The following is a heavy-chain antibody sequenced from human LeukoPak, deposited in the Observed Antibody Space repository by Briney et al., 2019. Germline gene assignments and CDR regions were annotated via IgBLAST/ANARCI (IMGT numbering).Heavy chain of an antibody. D-gene: IGHD5-18*01. CDR2: ISYDGSNK. Sequence: GGSLRLSCAASGFTFSSYAMHWVRQAPGKGLEWVAVISYDGSNKYYADSVKGRFTVSRDNSKNTLYLQMNSLRAEDTAVYYCARAPGIQLWKFDYWGQGTLVTVSS. CDR3: ARAPGIQLWKFDY. V-gene: IGHV3-30-3*01. CDR1: GFTFSSYA. J-gene: IGHJ4*02.